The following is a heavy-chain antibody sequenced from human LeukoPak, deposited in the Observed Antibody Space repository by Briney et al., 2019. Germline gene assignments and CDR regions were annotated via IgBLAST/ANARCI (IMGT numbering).Heavy chain of an antibody. Sequence: PSETLSLTCAVYGGSFSGYYWSWIRQPPGKGLEWIGEINHSGSTNYNPSLKSRVTISVDTSKNQFSLRLNSVTAADTAVYYCARVTEYYGSGRRHNYYSYYMDVWGRGTTVTISS. CDR1: GGSFSGYY. J-gene: IGHJ6*03. CDR3: ARVTEYYGSGRRHNYYSYYMDV. CDR2: INHSGST. V-gene: IGHV4-34*01. D-gene: IGHD3-10*01.